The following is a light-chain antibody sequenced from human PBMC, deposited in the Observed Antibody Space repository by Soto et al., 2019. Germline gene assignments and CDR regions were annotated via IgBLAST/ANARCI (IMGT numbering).Light chain of an antibody. CDR2: GAS. V-gene: IGKV3-20*01. CDR1: QSISISY. Sequence: EIVLTQSPGTLSLSPGERATLSCRASQSISISYLAWYQQKAGLAPRHLIYGASIRATGIPDRFSGSGSGTDFTLTTSRLEPEDFAICYCQQFGSSPPSVTFGQGTRLDI. CDR3: QQFGSSPPSVT. J-gene: IGKJ5*01.